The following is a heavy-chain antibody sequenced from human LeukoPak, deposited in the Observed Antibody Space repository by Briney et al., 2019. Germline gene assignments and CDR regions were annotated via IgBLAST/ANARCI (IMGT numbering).Heavy chain of an antibody. CDR3: ARESKARDGYHYYFDY. V-gene: IGHV3-33*01. Sequence: PGGSLRLSCAASGFTFSSYGMHWVRQAPGKGLEWVAVIWYDGSNKYYADSMKGRYTISRDNSKNTLYLQMNSLRAEDTAVYYCARESKARDGYHYYFDYWGQGTLVTVSS. J-gene: IGHJ4*02. CDR2: IWYDGSNK. D-gene: IGHD5-24*01. CDR1: GFTFSSYG.